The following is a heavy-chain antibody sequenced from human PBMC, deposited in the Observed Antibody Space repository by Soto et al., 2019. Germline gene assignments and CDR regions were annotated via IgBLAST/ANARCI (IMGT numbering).Heavy chain of an antibody. V-gene: IGHV4-59*08. Sequence: QVQLQESGPGLVKPSETLSLICTVSGGSISGYYWSWIRQPPGKGLEWIGHIYYSGSTNYNPSLKSRVTISVDTSKNHFSLNLSSVTAADTAVYYCARFYGASVDYWGQGTLVTVSS. CDR1: GGSISGYY. J-gene: IGHJ4*02. CDR3: ARFYGASVDY. CDR2: IYYSGST. D-gene: IGHD4-17*01.